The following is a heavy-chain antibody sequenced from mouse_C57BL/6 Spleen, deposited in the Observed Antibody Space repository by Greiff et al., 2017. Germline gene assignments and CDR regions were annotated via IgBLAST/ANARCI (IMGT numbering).Heavy chain of an antibody. J-gene: IGHJ3*01. D-gene: IGHD2-4*01. V-gene: IGHV6-6*01. CDR3: TRGNDYDWFAY. Sequence: EVHLVESGGGLVQPGGSMKLSCAASGFTFSDAWMDWVRQSPEQGLEWVAESRNKANNHATYYAESVKGRFTISRDDSKSSVYLQMNSLRAEDTGIYYCTRGNDYDWFAYWGQGTLVTVSA. CDR2: SRNKANNHAT. CDR1: GFTFSDAW.